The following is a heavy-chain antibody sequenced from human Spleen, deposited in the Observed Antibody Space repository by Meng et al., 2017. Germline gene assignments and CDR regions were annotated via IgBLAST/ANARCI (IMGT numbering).Heavy chain of an antibody. CDR2: INPNSGDT. Sequence: ASVKVSCKASGYTFTGYYMHWVRQAPGPGLEWMGWINPNSGDTHYAQRFQGRVTMTGDTSISTAYMELGGLRSDDTAMYYCARDEDISAAGKLFGDYWGQGTLVTVSS. J-gene: IGHJ4*02. CDR1: GYTFTGYY. V-gene: IGHV1-2*02. CDR3: ARDEDISAAGKLFGDY. D-gene: IGHD6-13*01.